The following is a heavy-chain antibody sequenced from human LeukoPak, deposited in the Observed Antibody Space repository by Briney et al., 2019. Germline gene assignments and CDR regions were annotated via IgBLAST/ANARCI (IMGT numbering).Heavy chain of an antibody. CDR1: GYTFTNYD. V-gene: IGHV1-8*03. CDR3: ARVWGSIDL. Sequence: ASVKVSCEASGYTFTNYDINWVRQATGQGLEWMGWMNPKSGYTGYAQKFQGRVTITRDTSISTAYMELSSLRSEDTAVYYCARVWGSIDLWGQGTMVTVSS. J-gene: IGHJ3*01. CDR2: MNPKSGYT. D-gene: IGHD7-27*01.